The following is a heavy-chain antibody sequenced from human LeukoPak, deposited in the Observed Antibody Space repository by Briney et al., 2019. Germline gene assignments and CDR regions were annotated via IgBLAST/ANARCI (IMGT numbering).Heavy chain of an antibody. CDR3: ARGRSKRGYSYGNWFDP. J-gene: IGHJ5*02. V-gene: IGHV1-8*01. CDR2: MNPNSGNT. CDR1: GYTFTSYD. Sequence: ASVKVSCKASGYTFTSYDIKRVRQATGQGLEWMGWMNPNSGNTGYAQKLQGRVTMTRNTSISTAYMELSSLRSEDTAVHYCARGRSKRGYSYGNWFDPWGQGTLVTVSS. D-gene: IGHD5-18*01.